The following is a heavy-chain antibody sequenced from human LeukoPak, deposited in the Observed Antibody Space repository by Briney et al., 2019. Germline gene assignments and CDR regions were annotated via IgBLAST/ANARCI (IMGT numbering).Heavy chain of an antibody. Sequence: GESLQISSKGSGYSFTSYWIGWGRQMPGKGLEGMGIIYPGDSDTRYSPSFQGQVTISADKSISTAYLQWSSLKASAIAMYYCARRGRSGSYRQDAFDIWGQGTMVTVSS. V-gene: IGHV5-51*01. CDR1: GYSFTSYW. D-gene: IGHD1-26*01. CDR3: ARRGRSGSYRQDAFDI. J-gene: IGHJ3*02. CDR2: IYPGDSDT.